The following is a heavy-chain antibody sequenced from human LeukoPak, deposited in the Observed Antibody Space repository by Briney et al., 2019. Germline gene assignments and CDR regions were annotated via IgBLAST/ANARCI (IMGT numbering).Heavy chain of an antibody. J-gene: IGHJ4*02. CDR3: ARWDDSSGYYYFDY. Sequence: SETLSLTCAVNGGTFSGYYWSWIRQPPGKGLEWIGEINHSGSTNYNPSLKSRVTISVDTSKNQFSLKLSSVTAADTAVYYCARWDDSSGYYYFDYWGQGTLVTVSS. CDR1: GGTFSGYY. V-gene: IGHV4-34*01. D-gene: IGHD3-22*01. CDR2: INHSGST.